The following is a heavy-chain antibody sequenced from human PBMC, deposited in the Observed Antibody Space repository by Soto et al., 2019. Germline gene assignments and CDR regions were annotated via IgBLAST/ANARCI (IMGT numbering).Heavy chain of an antibody. CDR1: GFTFSSYG. J-gene: IGHJ6*02. CDR2: ISYDGSNK. CDR3: AKARVYCSSTSCYLYYYYGMDV. Sequence: GGSLRLSCAASGFTFSSYGMHWVRQAPGKGLEWVAVISYDGSNKYYADSVKGRFTISRDNSKNTLYLQMNSLRAEDTAVYYCAKARVYCSSTSCYLYYYYGMDVWGQGTTVTVSS. V-gene: IGHV3-30*18. D-gene: IGHD2-2*01.